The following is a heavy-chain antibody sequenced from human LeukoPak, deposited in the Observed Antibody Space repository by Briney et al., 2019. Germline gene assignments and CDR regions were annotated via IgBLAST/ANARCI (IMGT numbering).Heavy chain of an antibody. V-gene: IGHV4-34*01. D-gene: IGHD5-24*01. Sequence: SETLSLTCGVYGGSFSGYYWSWIRQPPGKGLEWIGEINPRGSTNYNPSLKSRVTLSADTSKNQFSLTLNSVAAADTAVYYCARRRLGYYFDYWGQGTLVTVSS. J-gene: IGHJ4*02. CDR2: INPRGST. CDR1: GGSFSGYY. CDR3: ARRRLGYYFDY.